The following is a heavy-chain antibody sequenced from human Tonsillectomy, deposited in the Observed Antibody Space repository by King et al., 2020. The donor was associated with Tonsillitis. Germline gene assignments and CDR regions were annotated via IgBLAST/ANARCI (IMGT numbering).Heavy chain of an antibody. CDR3: SRGGYRSGWNAFDI. J-gene: IGHJ3*02. D-gene: IGHD6-19*01. CDR1: GFTFSSYW. CDR2: IKQDGSEK. V-gene: IGHV3-7*03. Sequence: QLVQSGGGLVQPGGSLRLSCAASGFTFSSYWMSWVRQAPGKGLEWVANIKQDGSEKYNVDSVKGRCTISRDNAKNSLFLEMNILRAEDTAVYYCSRGGYRSGWNAFDIWGQGTMVTVSS.